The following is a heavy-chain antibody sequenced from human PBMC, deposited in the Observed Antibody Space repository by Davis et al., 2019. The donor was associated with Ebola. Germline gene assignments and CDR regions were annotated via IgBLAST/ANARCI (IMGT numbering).Heavy chain of an antibody. J-gene: IGHJ5*02. CDR3: ARHSSSSWANWFDP. D-gene: IGHD6-13*01. CDR1: GGSISRGGYY. CDR2: IYYSGST. V-gene: IGHV4-61*03. Sequence: SETLSLTCTVSGGSISRGGYYWSWIRQPPGKGLEWIGYIYYSGSTNYNPSLKSRITISVDTSKSHFSLKLSSVTAADTAVYYCARHSSSSWANWFDPWGQGTLVTVSS.